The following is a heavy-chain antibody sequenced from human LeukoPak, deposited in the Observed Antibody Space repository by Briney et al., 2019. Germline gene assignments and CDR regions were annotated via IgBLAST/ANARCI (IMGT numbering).Heavy chain of an antibody. CDR3: AREVEYSSSPLDY. CDR2: IKLDGSEK. Sequence: GGSLRLSCAASGFTFNTYWMSWVRQAPGKGLEWVANIKLDGSEKYYVDSVKGRFTISRDNSKNTLYLQMNSLRAEDTAVYYCAREVEYSSSPLDYWGQGTLVTVSS. D-gene: IGHD6-6*01. V-gene: IGHV3-7*01. J-gene: IGHJ4*02. CDR1: GFTFNTYW.